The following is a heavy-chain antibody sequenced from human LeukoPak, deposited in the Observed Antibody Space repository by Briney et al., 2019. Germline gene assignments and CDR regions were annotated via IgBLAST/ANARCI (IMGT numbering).Heavy chain of an antibody. V-gene: IGHV4-59*01. J-gene: IGHJ4*02. Sequence: SETLSLTCTVSGGSISSYYWSWIRQPPGKGLEWIGYIYYSGSTNYNPSLKSRVTISVDTSKNQFSLKLSSVTAADTAVYYCARDRAALIGFHYWGQGTLVTVSS. CDR3: ARDRAALIGFHY. D-gene: IGHD2-15*01. CDR2: IYYSGST. CDR1: GGSISSYY.